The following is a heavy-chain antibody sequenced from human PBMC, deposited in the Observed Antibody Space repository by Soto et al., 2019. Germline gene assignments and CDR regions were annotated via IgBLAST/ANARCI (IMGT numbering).Heavy chain of an antibody. Sequence: EVQVVESGGGLVQPGGSWRLPCAASGSTSSNNYMTWVRQAPGKGLEWVSLIYSRGGTDYADSVKGRFTISRDNSKNMVYLQMNSLRVEDTAVYYCARGGSGSQTVGYWGQGARVTVSS. CDR1: GSTSSNNY. CDR3: ARGGSGSQTVGY. V-gene: IGHV3-66*01. D-gene: IGHD1-26*01. J-gene: IGHJ4*02. CDR2: IYSRGGT.